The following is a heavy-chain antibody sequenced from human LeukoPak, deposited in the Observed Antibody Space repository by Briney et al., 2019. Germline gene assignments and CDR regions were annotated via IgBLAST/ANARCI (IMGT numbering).Heavy chain of an antibody. V-gene: IGHV3-30*18. CDR1: GFTFSSYG. Sequence: GGSLRLSCAASGFTFSSYGMHWVRQAPGKGLEWVAVISYDGSNKYYADSVKGRFTISRDNSKNTLYLQMNSLRAEDTAVYYCAKGVDFQVRGVIVYWGQGTLVTVSS. CDR2: ISYDGSNK. CDR3: AKGVDFQVRGVIVY. J-gene: IGHJ4*02. D-gene: IGHD3-10*01.